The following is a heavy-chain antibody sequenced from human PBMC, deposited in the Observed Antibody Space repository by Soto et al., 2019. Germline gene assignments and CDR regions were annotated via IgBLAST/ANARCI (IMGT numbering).Heavy chain of an antibody. CDR1: GFTFSNAW. V-gene: IGHV3-15*01. CDR2: IKSKTDGGTT. Sequence: GGSLRLSCAASGFTFSNAWMSWVRQAPGKGLEWVGRIKSKTDGGTTDYAAPVKGRFTISRDDSKNTLYLQMNSLKTEDTAVYYCTTVYDFWSGYRDVWGQGATVTVSS. D-gene: IGHD3-3*01. J-gene: IGHJ6*02. CDR3: TTVYDFWSGYRDV.